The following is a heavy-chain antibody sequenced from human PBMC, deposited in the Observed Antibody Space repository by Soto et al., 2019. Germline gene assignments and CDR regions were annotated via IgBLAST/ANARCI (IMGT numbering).Heavy chain of an antibody. CDR1: GFTFSSYA. CDR3: ARAPYYYDSSCYYSFDY. J-gene: IGHJ4*02. Sequence: PGGSLRLSCAASGFTFSSYAMHWVRQAPGKGLEWVAVISYDGSNKYYADSVKGRFTISRDNSKNTLYLQMNSLRAEDTAVYYCARAPYYYDSSCYYSFDYWGQGTLVTV. V-gene: IGHV3-30-3*01. D-gene: IGHD3-22*01. CDR2: ISYDGSNK.